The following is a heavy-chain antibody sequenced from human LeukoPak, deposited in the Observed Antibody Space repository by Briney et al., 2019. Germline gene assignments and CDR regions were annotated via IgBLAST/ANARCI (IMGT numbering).Heavy chain of an antibody. D-gene: IGHD4-17*01. V-gene: IGHV4-4*07. CDR3: TRDTGTTGEVKFDP. Sequence: SETLSLTCAVYGGSFSGYYWSWIRQPAGKGLEWIGRIYTSGSTTYNPSLKSRVTMSVDTSKSQFPLNLMSVTAADTAVYYCTRDTGTTGEVKFDPWGQGTLVTVSS. CDR2: IYTSGST. J-gene: IGHJ5*02. CDR1: GGSFSGYY.